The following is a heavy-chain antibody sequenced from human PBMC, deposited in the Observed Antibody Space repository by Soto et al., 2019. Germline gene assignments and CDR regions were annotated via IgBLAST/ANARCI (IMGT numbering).Heavy chain of an antibody. CDR3: ARDHNFGFILYAMDV. CDR2: INPSSGRT. CDR1: GYTFTSYS. V-gene: IGHV1-46*01. Sequence: SVKVSCKASGYTFTSYSINWGRQAAGQGLEWMGIINPSSGRTSYAQNFQGRVTMTSDTSTSIVYMEMSSLKSEDTAVYYCARDHNFGFILYAMDVWGQGTTVTSP. J-gene: IGHJ6*02. D-gene: IGHD2-15*01.